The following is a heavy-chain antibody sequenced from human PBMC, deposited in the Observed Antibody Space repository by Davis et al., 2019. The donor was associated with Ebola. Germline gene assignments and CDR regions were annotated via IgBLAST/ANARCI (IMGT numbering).Heavy chain of an antibody. J-gene: IGHJ6*02. V-gene: IGHV1-18*01. CDR1: GYTFTSYG. CDR2: ISAYNGKT. Sequence: ASVKVSCKTFGYTFTSYGITWVRQAPGQGLEWMGWISAYNGKTSYAQNFQDRVTMTTDTSTTTAYMELRSLTSDDTAVYYCARATGIIAVAGTPHLLNYYGMDVWGQGTTVTVSS. D-gene: IGHD6-19*01. CDR3: ARATGIIAVAGTPHLLNYYGMDV.